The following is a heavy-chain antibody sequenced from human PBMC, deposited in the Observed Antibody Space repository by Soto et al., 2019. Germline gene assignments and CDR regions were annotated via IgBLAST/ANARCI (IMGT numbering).Heavy chain of an antibody. J-gene: IGHJ4*02. V-gene: IGHV3-53*01. D-gene: IGHD1-1*01. CDR3: ARAGRLDLFDY. CDR2: IYSGSST. Sequence: GGSLILSCAASGFTVSSNYMSWVRQAPGKGLEWVSVIYSGSSTYYADSVKGRFTISRDNSKNTLYLQMNSLRAEDTAVYYCARAGRLDLFDYWGQGTLVTVSS. CDR1: GFTVSSNY.